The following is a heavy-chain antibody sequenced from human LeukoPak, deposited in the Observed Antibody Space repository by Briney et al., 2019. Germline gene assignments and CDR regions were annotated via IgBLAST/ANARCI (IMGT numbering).Heavy chain of an antibody. D-gene: IGHD4-11*01. V-gene: IGHV3-23*01. CDR2: ISGSGGST. J-gene: IGHJ4*02. Sequence: GGSLRLSCAASGFTFSNYAMSWVRQAPGKGLEWVSAISGSGGSTYYADSVKGRFTISRDNSKNTLYLQMNSLRAEDTAVYYCAKDPAFDYSNYYFDYWGQGTLVTVSS. CDR3: AKDPAFDYSNYYFDY. CDR1: GFTFSNYA.